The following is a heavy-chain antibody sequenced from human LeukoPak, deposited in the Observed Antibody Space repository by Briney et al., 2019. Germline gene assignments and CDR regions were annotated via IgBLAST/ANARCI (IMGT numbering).Heavy chain of an antibody. D-gene: IGHD3-10*01. V-gene: IGHV4-59*01. CDR3: ARWGDYYGSGSFDY. Sequence: SETLSLTCTVSGGSISSYYWSWIRQPPGKGLEWIGYIYCSGSTNYNPSLKSRVTISVDTSKNQFSLKLSSVTAADTAVYYCARWGDYYGSGSFDYWGQGTLVTVSS. CDR1: GGSISSYY. J-gene: IGHJ4*02. CDR2: IYCSGST.